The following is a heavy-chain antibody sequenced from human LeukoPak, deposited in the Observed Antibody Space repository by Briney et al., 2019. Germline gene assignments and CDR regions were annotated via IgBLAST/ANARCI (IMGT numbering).Heavy chain of an antibody. CDR1: GGSISSNNW. CDR2: IYHSGST. J-gene: IGHJ4*02. D-gene: IGHD3-22*01. Sequence: SGTLSLTCAVSGGSISSNNWWSWVRQPPGKGLEWIGEIYHSGSTNYNPSLKSRVTISVDKSKNQFSLKLSSVTAADTAVYYCARGKPRYYYDSSGYYFDYWGQGTLVTVSS. V-gene: IGHV4-4*02. CDR3: ARGKPRYYYDSSGYYFDY.